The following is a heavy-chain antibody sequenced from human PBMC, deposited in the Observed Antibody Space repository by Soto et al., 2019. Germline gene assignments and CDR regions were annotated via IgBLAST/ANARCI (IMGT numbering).Heavy chain of an antibody. CDR2: IRGSGGST. CDR1: GFTFSSYA. V-gene: IGHV3-23*01. CDR3: AKGGEYSYGYWYVDL. J-gene: IGHJ2*01. Sequence: GGSLRLSCAASGFTFSSYAVSWVRQAPEKGLEWVSAIRGSGGSTYYADSVKGRFTISRDNFKNTLYLQMNSLRAEDPAVYYCAKGGEYSYGYWYVDLWGRGTLVTVSS. D-gene: IGHD5-18*01.